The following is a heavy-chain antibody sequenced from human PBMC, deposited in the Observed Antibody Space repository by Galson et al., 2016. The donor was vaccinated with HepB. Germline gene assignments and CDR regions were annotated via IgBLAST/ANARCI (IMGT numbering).Heavy chain of an antibody. V-gene: IGHV3-11*04. Sequence: SLRLSCAASGFTFSYYYMSWIRQAPGKGLEWVSYISGDGRTINYADSVKGRFTISRGNAKNSLYLQMNSLRAEDTAVYYCATSDSGGDTFVDVWGQGTTVIVTS. J-gene: IGHJ6*02. D-gene: IGHD4-23*01. CDR1: GFTFSYYY. CDR3: ATSDSGGDTFVDV. CDR2: ISGDGRTI.